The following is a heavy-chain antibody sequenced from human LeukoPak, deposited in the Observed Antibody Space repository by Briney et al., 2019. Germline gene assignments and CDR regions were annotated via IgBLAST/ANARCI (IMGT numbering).Heavy chain of an antibody. D-gene: IGHD1-1*01. CDR1: AGSISSSIYY. V-gene: IGHV4-39*07. J-gene: IGHJ4*02. Sequence: SETLSLTCTVSAGSISSSIYYWGWIRQPPGKGLEWIGSIYYSGTTYYNPSLKSRVTISVDTSKNQFSLKLTSVTAADTAVYYCARGNWNDYLDYWGQGTLVTVSS. CDR3: ARGNWNDYLDY. CDR2: IYYSGTT.